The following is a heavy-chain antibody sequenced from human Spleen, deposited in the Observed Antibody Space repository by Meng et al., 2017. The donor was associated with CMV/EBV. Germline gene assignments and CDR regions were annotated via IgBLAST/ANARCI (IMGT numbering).Heavy chain of an antibody. V-gene: IGHV4-61*01. CDR1: GGSVSSGSYY. J-gene: IGHJ6*02. CDR3: ARDFQYYGLDV. Sequence: SETLSLTCTVSGGSVSSGSYYWSWIRQPPGKGLECIGYVYYSGSTNYNPSLKSRVTISVDTPKNQFSLRLSSVTAADTAVYYCARDFQYYGLDVWGQGTTVTVSS. CDR2: VYYSGST.